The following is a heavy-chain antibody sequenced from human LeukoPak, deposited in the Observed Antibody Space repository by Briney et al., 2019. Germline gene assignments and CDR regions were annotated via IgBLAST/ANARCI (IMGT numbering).Heavy chain of an antibody. D-gene: IGHD3-3*01. V-gene: IGHV4-34*01. Sequence: SETLSLTCAVYGASYNAYYWSWIRQPPGRGLEWIGDIDHRGTATYNPSLKSRLTISADASKNQFSLKLNSVTDADTAVYYCAVGITILGVAASFDSWGQGNLVIVSS. J-gene: IGHJ4*02. CDR3: AVGITILGVAASFDS. CDR1: GASYNAYY. CDR2: IDHRGTA.